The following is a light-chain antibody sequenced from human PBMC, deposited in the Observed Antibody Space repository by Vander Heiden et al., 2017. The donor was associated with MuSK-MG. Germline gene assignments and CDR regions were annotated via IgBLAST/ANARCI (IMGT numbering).Light chain of an antibody. CDR1: QGISSY. Sequence: DIQLTPSPSFLSASVGDRVTITCRARQGISSYLAWYQQKPGKAPKLLIYAASTLQSGVPSRFSGSGSGTEFTLTISSLQPEDFATYYCQQLNSYPLFGPGTKVDIK. V-gene: IGKV1-9*01. CDR3: QQLNSYPL. CDR2: AAS. J-gene: IGKJ3*01.